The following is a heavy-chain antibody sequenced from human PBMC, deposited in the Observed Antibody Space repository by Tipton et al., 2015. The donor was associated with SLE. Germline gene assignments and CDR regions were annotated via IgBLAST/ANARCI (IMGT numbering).Heavy chain of an antibody. V-gene: IGHV4-61*09. D-gene: IGHD6-13*01. CDR1: GGPISSGSYY. J-gene: IGHJ6*02. CDR2: IYTSGST. CDR3: ARAGIAAAYGMDV. Sequence: TLSLTCTVSGGPISSGSYYWSWIRQPAGRGLEWIGHIYTSGSTNYNPSLKSRVTISVDTSKNQFSLKLSSVTAADTAVYYCARAGIAAAYGMDVWGQGTTVTVSS.